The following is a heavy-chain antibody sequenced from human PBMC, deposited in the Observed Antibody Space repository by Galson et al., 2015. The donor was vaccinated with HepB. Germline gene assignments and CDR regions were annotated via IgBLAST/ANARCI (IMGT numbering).Heavy chain of an antibody. J-gene: IGHJ4*02. CDR3: VKDVGGYDLYFDY. CDR1: GFTFSSYA. V-gene: IGHV3-64D*06. D-gene: IGHD5-12*01. CDR2: ISSNGGST. Sequence: SLRLSCAASGFTFSSYAMHWVRQAPGKGLEYVSAISSNGGSTYYADSVKGRFTISRDNSKNTLYLQMSSLRAEDTAVYYCVKDVGGYDLYFDYWGQGTLVTVSS.